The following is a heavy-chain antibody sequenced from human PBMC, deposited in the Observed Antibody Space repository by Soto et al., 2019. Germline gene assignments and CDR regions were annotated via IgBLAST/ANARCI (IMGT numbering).Heavy chain of an antibody. CDR3: ARADWNDGFDY. V-gene: IGHV1-46*01. CDR1: GYTFASYY. D-gene: IGHD1-1*01. CDR2: INPSGGST. J-gene: IGHJ4*02. Sequence: ASVKVSCKASGYTFASYYMHWVRQAPGQGLEWMGIINPSGGSTSYAQKFQGRVTMTRDTSTSTVYMELSSLRSEDTAVYYCARADWNDGFDYWGQGTLVTVSS.